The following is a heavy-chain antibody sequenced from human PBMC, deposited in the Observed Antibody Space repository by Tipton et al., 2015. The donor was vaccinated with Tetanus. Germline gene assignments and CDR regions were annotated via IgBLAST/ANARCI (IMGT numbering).Heavy chain of an antibody. CDR2: IYYSGST. Sequence: GLVKPSETLSLSCTVSGGSISGSNYFWNWIRQQPGKGPEWIGYIYYSGSTHYNPSLKGRVTMSVDTSKNHFSLKLSSVTAADTAVYYCARDQGGGRVVRLNWFDPWGQGILVTVSS. CDR1: GGSISGSNYF. D-gene: IGHD6-6*01. V-gene: IGHV4-31*03. CDR3: ARDQGGGRVVRLNWFDP. J-gene: IGHJ5*02.